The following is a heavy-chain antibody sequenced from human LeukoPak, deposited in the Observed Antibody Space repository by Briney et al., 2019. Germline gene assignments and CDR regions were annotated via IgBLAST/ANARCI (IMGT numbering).Heavy chain of an antibody. CDR3: ARNYGDDEYYFDY. J-gene: IGHJ4*02. CDR1: GYTFTGYY. Sequence: ASVKVSCKASGYTFTGYYMHWVRQAPGQGLEWMGRINPNSGGTNYAQKFQGRVTMTRDTSISTAYMELSRLRSDDTAVYYCARNYGDDEYYFDYWGQGTLVTVSS. D-gene: IGHD4-17*01. V-gene: IGHV1-2*06. CDR2: INPNSGGT.